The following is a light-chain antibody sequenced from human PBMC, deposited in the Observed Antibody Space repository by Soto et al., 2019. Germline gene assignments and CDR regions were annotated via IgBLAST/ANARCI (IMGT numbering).Light chain of an antibody. J-gene: IGKJ1*01. Sequence: EIVMTQSPATLSVSPGERATLSCRASQSVSSSLAWYQQKPGQAPRLLIFDASIRATGIPARFSGSGSGTDFTLTISGLQPDDFTTYYCQQYTSYSRAFGQGTKVDIK. V-gene: IGKV3D-15*01. CDR1: QSVSSS. CDR2: DAS. CDR3: QQYTSYSRA.